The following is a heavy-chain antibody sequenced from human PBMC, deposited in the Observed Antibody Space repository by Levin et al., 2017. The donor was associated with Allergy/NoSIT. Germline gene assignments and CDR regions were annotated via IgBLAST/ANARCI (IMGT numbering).Heavy chain of an antibody. V-gene: IGHV3-43*01. CDR2: ISWDGGST. CDR1: GFTFDDYT. Sequence: GESLKISCAASGFTFDDYTMHWVRQAPGKGLEWVSLISWDGGSTYYADSVKGRFTISRDNSKNSLYLQMNSLRTEDTALYYCAKAGAEGDRAAWFDPWGQGTLVTVSS. D-gene: IGHD1-14*01. J-gene: IGHJ5*02. CDR3: AKAGAEGDRAAWFDP.